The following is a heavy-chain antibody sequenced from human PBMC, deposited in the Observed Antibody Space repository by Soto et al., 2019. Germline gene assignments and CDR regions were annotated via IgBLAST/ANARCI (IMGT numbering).Heavy chain of an antibody. V-gene: IGHV4-39*01. J-gene: IGHJ5*02. CDR2: IYYSGSN. Sequence: QLQLQESGPGLVKPSETLSLTCTVSGGSISSSSYYWGWIRQPPGKGLEWIGSIYYSGSNYYNPSLKSRVTISVDTSKNQFSLKLNSVTAADTALYYCARAITMVRGPNYSWFDPWGQGTLVTVSS. D-gene: IGHD3-10*01. CDR1: GGSISSSSYY. CDR3: ARAITMVRGPNYSWFDP.